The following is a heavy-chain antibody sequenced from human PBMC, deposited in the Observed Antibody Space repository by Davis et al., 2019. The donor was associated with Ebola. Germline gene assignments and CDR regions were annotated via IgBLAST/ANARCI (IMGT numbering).Heavy chain of an antibody. Sequence: PGGSLRLSCAASGFTFSSYGMNWVRQAPGKGLEWVSTISGRGGSTRYADSVKGRFTISRDNSKNTLYLQMNSLRAEDTAVYYCASNYYAMDVWGQGTTVTVSS. CDR1: GFTFSSYG. CDR2: ISGRGGST. V-gene: IGHV3-23*01. J-gene: IGHJ6*02. CDR3: ASNYYAMDV.